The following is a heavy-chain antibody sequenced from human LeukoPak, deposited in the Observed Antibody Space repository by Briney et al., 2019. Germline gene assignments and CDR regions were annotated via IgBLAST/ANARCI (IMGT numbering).Heavy chain of an antibody. CDR2: ISAYNGNT. D-gene: IGHD3-10*01. CDR1: GYTFTNYG. J-gene: IGHJ4*02. Sequence: ASVKVSCKASGYTFTNYGFTWVRQAPGQGLEWMGWISAYNGNTNYAQKFQGRVTMTTDTSTSTAYMELRSLRSDDTAVYYCARDLAGDYGDYWGQGTQVTVSS. V-gene: IGHV1-18*01. CDR3: ARDLAGDYGDY.